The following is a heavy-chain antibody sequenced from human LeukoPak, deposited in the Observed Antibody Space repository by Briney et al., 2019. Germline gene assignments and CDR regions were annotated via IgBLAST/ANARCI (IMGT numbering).Heavy chain of an antibody. CDR1: GGSVTDYY. V-gene: IGHV4-59*02. D-gene: IGHD4-11*01. CDR3: ARDYRGRAFDI. Sequence: SETLSLTCTVSGGSVTDYYWSWIRQSPGKGLEWIGYIYYTGTSYNPSLKSRVTISADTSKNQFSLKLSSVTAADTAVYYCARDYRGRAFDIWGQGTMVTVSS. J-gene: IGHJ3*02. CDR2: IYYTGT.